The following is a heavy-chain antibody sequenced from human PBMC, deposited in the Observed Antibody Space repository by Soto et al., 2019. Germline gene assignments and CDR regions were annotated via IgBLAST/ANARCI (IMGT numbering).Heavy chain of an antibody. CDR1: GGSISGSNYY. Sequence: PSETLPLTCTVSGGSISGSNYYWNCKHQPTGKGLEWIGDINYSGSTNYNPSLKSRVTISVDTSKNQFSLKLSSVTAADTAVYYCARVKRGYSGYDIIGYFDYWGQGTLVTVSS. CDR3: ARVKRGYSGYDIIGYFDY. J-gene: IGHJ4*02. D-gene: IGHD5-12*01. V-gene: IGHV4-30-4*01. CDR2: INYSGST.